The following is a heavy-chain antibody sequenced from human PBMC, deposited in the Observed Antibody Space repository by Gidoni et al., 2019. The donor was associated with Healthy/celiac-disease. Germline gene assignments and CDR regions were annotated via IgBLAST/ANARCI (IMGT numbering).Heavy chain of an antibody. V-gene: IGHV3-48*03. D-gene: IGHD6-13*01. CDR3: ARGRGKQQLALNYYYYYGMDV. CDR2: ISSSGSTI. CDR1: GFPFSSYE. J-gene: IGHJ6*02. Sequence: EVQLVESGGGLVQPGGSLRLSCAASGFPFSSYEMNWVRQAPGKGLEWVSYISSSGSTIYYADSVKGRFTISRDNAKNSLYLQMNSLRAEDTAVYYCARGRGKQQLALNYYYYYGMDVWGQGTTVTVSS.